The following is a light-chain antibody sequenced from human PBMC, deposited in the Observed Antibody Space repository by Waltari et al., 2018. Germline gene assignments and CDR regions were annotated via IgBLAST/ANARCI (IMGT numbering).Light chain of an antibody. J-gene: IGLJ3*02. CDR2: EVS. Sequence: QSALTQPASVSGSPGQSITISCTGTSSAVGGYNYVSWYQQPPGKAPKLMIYEVSNRPSGVSNRFSGSKSGNTASLTISGLQAEDEADYYCSSYTSSSIPVFGGGTKLTVL. V-gene: IGLV2-14*01. CDR1: SSAVGGYNY. CDR3: SSYTSSSIPV.